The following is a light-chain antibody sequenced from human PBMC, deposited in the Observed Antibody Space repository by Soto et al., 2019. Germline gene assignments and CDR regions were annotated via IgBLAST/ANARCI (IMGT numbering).Light chain of an antibody. V-gene: IGKV3-20*01. CDR3: QQYGTSRT. CDR1: QSLSSSY. CDR2: GAS. Sequence: EIVLTQSPGTLSLSPGERATLSCRASQSLSSSYLSWYQQKPGQAPRLLIYGASSRATGIPDRFSGSGSGTDFALTITRMEPEDFAVYYCQQYGTSRTFGQGTKV. J-gene: IGKJ1*01.